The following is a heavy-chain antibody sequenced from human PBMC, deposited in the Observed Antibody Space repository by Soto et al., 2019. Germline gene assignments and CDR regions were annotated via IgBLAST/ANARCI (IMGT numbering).Heavy chain of an antibody. Sequence: GASVKASCKASGYTFTGYYIHWVRQAPGQGLEWMGWINPNSGGTNYAQKFQGWFTMTRDTSISTAYMELSRLRSDDTAVYYCARDPGDRRFDPWGQGTLVTVSS. CDR2: INPNSGGT. D-gene: IGHD3-16*01. V-gene: IGHV1-2*04. CDR3: ARDPGDRRFDP. J-gene: IGHJ5*02. CDR1: GYTFTGYY.